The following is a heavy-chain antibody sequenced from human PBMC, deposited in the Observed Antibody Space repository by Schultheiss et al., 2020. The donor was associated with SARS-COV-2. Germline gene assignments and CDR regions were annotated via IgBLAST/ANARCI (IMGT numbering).Heavy chain of an antibody. CDR1: GGSISSYY. Sequence: SETLSLTCTVSGGSISSYYWSWIRQHPGKGLEWIGSIYHSGSTYYNPSLKSRVTISVDTSKNQFSLKLSSVTAADTAVYYCAREHGSGEMDVWGQGTTVTVSS. V-gene: IGHV4-39*07. D-gene: IGHD3-10*01. CDR2: IYHSGST. CDR3: AREHGSGEMDV. J-gene: IGHJ6*02.